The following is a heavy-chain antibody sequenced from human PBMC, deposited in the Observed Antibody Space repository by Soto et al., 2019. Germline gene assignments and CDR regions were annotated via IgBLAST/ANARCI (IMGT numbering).Heavy chain of an antibody. V-gene: IGHV1-24*01. D-gene: IGHD3-3*01. CDR1: GYTLTELS. Sequence: ASVKVSCKFSGYTLTELSMHWVRQAPGKGLEWMGGFVSEDGETTYAQKFQSRVTMTEDTARDTAYMELSSVRCEDTAVYYCATVSTIFGVVMRWFDPWGQGTLVNVSS. CDR3: ATVSTIFGVVMRWFDP. J-gene: IGHJ5*02. CDR2: FVSEDGET.